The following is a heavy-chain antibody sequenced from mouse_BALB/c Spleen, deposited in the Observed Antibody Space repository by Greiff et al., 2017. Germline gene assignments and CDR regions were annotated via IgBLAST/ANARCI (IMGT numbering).Heavy chain of an antibody. CDR1: GYTFSSYW. D-gene: IGHD2-1*01. CDR2: ILPGSGST. V-gene: IGHV1-9*01. CDR3: ARGVTGWAMDY. J-gene: IGHJ4*01. Sequence: VKLVESGAELMKPGASVKISCKATGYTFSSYWIEWVKQRPGHGLEWIGEILPGSGSTNYNEKFKGKATFTADTSSNTAYMQLSSLTSEDSAVYYCARGVTGWAMDYWGQGTSVTVSS.